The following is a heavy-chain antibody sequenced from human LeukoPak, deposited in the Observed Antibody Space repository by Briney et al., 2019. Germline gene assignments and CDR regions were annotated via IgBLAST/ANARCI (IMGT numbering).Heavy chain of an antibody. CDR3: ARDGDLNRGIDY. V-gene: IGHV4-39*07. CDR2: IYYSGST. CDR1: GGSISSSSYN. J-gene: IGHJ4*02. D-gene: IGHD1-14*01. Sequence: PSETLSLTCTVSGGSISSSSYNWGWIRQPPGKGLDWIGSIYYSGSTYYNPSLKSRVTISVDTSKNQFSLKLSSVTAADTAVYYCARDGDLNRGIDYWGQGILVTVSS.